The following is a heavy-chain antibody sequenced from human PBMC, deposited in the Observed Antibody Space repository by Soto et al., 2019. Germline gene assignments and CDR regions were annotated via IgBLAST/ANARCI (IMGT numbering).Heavy chain of an antibody. Sequence: ASVKVSCKASGYTFTSYAMHWVRQAPGQRLEWMGWINAGNGNTKYSQKFQGRVTITRDTSASTAYMELSSLRSEDTAVYYCARTSIAARPDYYYYYMDVWGKGTTVTVSS. CDR1: GYTFTSYA. J-gene: IGHJ6*03. D-gene: IGHD6-6*01. CDR2: INAGNGNT. V-gene: IGHV1-3*01. CDR3: ARTSIAARPDYYYYYMDV.